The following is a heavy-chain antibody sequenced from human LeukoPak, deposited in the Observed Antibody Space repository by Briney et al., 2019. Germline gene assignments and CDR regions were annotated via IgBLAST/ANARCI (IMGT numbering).Heavy chain of an antibody. V-gene: IGHV4-59*01. CDR2: IHYSGST. Sequence: SETLSLTCTVPGGSISSYYWCWIRQPPGKGLEWIGHIHYSGSTNHNPSLKSRVTISVDTSKNQFSLKLSSVTAADTAVYYCARTDSSGWYVFDYWGQGTLVTVSS. CDR1: GGSISSYY. J-gene: IGHJ4*02. D-gene: IGHD6-19*01. CDR3: ARTDSSGWYVFDY.